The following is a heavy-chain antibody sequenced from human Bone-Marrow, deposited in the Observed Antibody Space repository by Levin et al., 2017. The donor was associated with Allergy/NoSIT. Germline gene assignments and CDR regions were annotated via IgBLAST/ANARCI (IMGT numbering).Heavy chain of an antibody. V-gene: IGHV3-23*01. CDR3: ACSYSDDSDYYAAFDI. D-gene: IGHD3-10*01. CDR1: KFRFGRYA. J-gene: IGHJ3*02. CDR2: ITGSGGGT. Sequence: GGSLRLSCAASKFRFGRYAMHWVRQAPGKGLEWVSGITGSGGGTYYADSVKGRFTISRDNSKKMLYLQMNSLRAEDTAIYYCACSYSDDSDYYAAFDIWGQGTLVTVAS.